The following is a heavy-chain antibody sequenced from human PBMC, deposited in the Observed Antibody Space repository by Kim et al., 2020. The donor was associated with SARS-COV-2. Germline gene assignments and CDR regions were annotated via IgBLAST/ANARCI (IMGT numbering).Heavy chain of an antibody. V-gene: IGHV1-8*01. CDR3: ARYDYRFPFYYYYGMDV. J-gene: IGHJ6*02. CDR2: MNPNSGNT. D-gene: IGHD4-4*01. Sequence: ASVKVSCKASGYTFTSYDINWVRQATGQGLEWMGWMNPNSGNTGYAQKFQGRVTMTRNTSISTAYMELSSLRSEDTAVYYCARYDYRFPFYYYYGMDVWGQGTTVTVSS. CDR1: GYTFTSYD.